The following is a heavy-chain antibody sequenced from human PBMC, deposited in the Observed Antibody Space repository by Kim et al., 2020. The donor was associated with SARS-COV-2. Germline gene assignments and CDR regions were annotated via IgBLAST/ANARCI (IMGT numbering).Heavy chain of an antibody. Sequence: SETLSLTCSVSADSFTRNYWTWIRQAPGKALEFIGNIHNSGTTNYNPSLRGRVTISVDTSRNTFSLKVRSMTVEDTAVYYCAKGGRTDSWAGNLESWGRGTLVIVSS. V-gene: IGHV4-4*08. CDR2: IHNSGTT. CDR3: AKGGRTDSWAGNLES. CDR1: ADSFTRNY. D-gene: IGHD1-26*01. J-gene: IGHJ5*01.